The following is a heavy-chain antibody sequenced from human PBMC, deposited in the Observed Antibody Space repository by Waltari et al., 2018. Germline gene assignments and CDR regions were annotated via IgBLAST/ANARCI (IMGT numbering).Heavy chain of an antibody. CDR1: GGSISSGTSS. Sequence: QVQLQESGPGLLKPSQTLSLTCTVSGGSISSGTSSCSWIRQPAGKGLEGIGRIYTSGSTNYNPSLKSRVTISVDTSKNQFSLKLSSVTAADTAVYYCATISPGKIDYWGQGTLVTVSS. CDR3: ATISPGKIDY. CDR2: IYTSGST. D-gene: IGHD6-13*01. V-gene: IGHV4-61*02. J-gene: IGHJ4*02.